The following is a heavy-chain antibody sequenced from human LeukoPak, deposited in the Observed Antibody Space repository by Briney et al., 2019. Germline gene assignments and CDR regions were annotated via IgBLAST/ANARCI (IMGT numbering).Heavy chain of an antibody. CDR1: GFTFSSYW. Sequence: GGSLRLSCAASGFTFSSYWMHWVRQAPGKGLMWVSRINSDGSITSYADPVKGRFTISRDNAKNTLYVQMNSLRAEDTAVYYCARVRATFSPHFDNWGQGTLVTVSS. CDR2: INSDGSIT. CDR3: ARVRATFSPHFDN. D-gene: IGHD5-12*01. V-gene: IGHV3-74*01. J-gene: IGHJ4*02.